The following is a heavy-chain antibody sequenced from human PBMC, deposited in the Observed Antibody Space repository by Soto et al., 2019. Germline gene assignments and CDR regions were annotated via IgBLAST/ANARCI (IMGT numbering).Heavy chain of an antibody. CDR1: GGTFSSYA. CDR3: AKTFYDFWSGYPWYYYGMDV. D-gene: IGHD3-3*01. CDR2: NIPIFGTA. V-gene: IGHV1-69*13. J-gene: IGHJ6*02. Sequence: SVKVSCKASGGTFSSYAISWVRQAPGQGLEWMGGNIPIFGTANYAQKFQGRVTITADESTSTAYMELSSLRSEDTAVYYCAKTFYDFWSGYPWYYYGMDVWGQGTTVTVSS.